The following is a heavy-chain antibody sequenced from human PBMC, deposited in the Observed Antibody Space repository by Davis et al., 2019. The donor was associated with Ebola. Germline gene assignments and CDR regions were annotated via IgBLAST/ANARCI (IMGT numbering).Heavy chain of an antibody. J-gene: IGHJ4*02. D-gene: IGHD6-13*01. CDR2: INAGNGNT. Sequence: ASVKVSCKASGYTFTSYAMHWVRQAPGQRLEWMGWINAGNGNTKYSQKFQGRVTMTRDTSTSTVYMELSSLRSEDTAVHYCARSRKAAAGTWSLFDYWGQGTLVTVSS. CDR3: ARSRKAAAGTWSLFDY. CDR1: GYTFTSYA. V-gene: IGHV1-3*01.